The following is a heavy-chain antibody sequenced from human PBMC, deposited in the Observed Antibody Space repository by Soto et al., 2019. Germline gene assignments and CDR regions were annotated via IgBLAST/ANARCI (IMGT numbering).Heavy chain of an antibody. CDR3: SSVTSDYGMHFRY. V-gene: IGHV1-18*01. J-gene: IGHJ1*01. CDR2: INAYNGNT. D-gene: IGHD4-17*01. CDR1: GYTFTSYG. Sequence: QVQLVQSGGEVKKPGASVKVSCKASGYTFTSYGISWVRQAPGQGLEWMGWINAYNGNTNYAQKVQGRVTMTTDTSESTAYMELRSLRSDDTAVYYCSSVTSDYGMHFRYWGQGTLVTVSS.